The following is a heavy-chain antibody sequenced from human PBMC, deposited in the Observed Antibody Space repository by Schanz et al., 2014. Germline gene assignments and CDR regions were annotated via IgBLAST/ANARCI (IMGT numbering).Heavy chain of an antibody. CDR1: GYTFTNFF. D-gene: IGHD3-10*01. V-gene: IGHV1-46*03. CDR2: INPIGGST. CDR3: ARGSPENMIRGELDY. Sequence: QVHLVQSGAEVHKPGASLKISCKASGYTFTNFFLHWVRQAPGQGLEWMGIINPIGGSTTYAQKFPGAVTLTTDTSTDTAYLELTSLRSEDTAVYYCARGSPENMIRGELDYWGQGTLVTVSS. J-gene: IGHJ4*02.